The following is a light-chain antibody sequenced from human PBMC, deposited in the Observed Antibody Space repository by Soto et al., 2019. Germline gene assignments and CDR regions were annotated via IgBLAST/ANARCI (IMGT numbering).Light chain of an antibody. CDR1: QNINNW. J-gene: IGKJ1*01. CDR2: DAS. V-gene: IGKV1-5*01. Sequence: DIQMSQSPSTLSASVGDRVTITCLASQNINNWLAWYQQKPGKAPKLLIYDASTLQSVVPSRFSGSGSGTEFTLTISSLQTDDFATDYCQQYDSYWTFGQGTKVEIK. CDR3: QQYDSYWT.